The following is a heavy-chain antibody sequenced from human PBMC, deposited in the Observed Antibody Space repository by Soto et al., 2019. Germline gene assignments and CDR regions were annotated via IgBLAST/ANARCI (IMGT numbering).Heavy chain of an antibody. Sequence: GGLMRLSCAASGFTFGSYSMHWVRKAPGKGLEWVSSISSSSSYIYYADSVKGRFTISRDNAKNSLYLQMNSLRAEDTAVYYCARANDILTGYYGVNDYWGQGTLVTVFS. J-gene: IGHJ4*02. CDR2: ISSSSSYI. CDR3: ARANDILTGYYGVNDY. D-gene: IGHD3-9*01. CDR1: GFTFGSYS. V-gene: IGHV3-21*01.